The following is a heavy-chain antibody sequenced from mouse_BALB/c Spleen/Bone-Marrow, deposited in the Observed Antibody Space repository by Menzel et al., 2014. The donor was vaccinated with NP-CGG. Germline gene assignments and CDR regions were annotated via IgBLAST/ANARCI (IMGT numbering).Heavy chain of an antibody. V-gene: IGHV1S81*02. J-gene: IGHJ1*01. Sequence: VHLAQSGAELVKPGASVKLSCKASGYSFTNYYMHWVEQWPGQGLEWIGEINPSNGGTNFHEKFKSKATLTVDKSSSTAFMQLSSLTSEDSAVYYCTRSNYGYWFFDVWGAGTTVTVSS. CDR3: TRSNYGYWFFDV. CDR2: INPSNGGT. CDR1: GYSFTNYY. D-gene: IGHD1-1*01.